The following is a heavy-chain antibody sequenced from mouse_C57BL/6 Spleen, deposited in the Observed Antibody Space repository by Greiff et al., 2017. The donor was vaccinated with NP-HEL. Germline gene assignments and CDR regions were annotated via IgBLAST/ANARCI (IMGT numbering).Heavy chain of an antibody. V-gene: IGHV5-17*01. CDR3: ASLITAVVANYYAMDY. J-gene: IGHJ4*01. CDR2: ISSGSSTI. D-gene: IGHD1-1*01. Sequence: EVKLMESGGGLVKPGGSLKLSCAASGFTFSDYGMHWVRQAPEKGLEWVAYISSGSSTIYYADTVKGRFTISRDNAKNTLFLQMTSLRSEDTAMYYCASLITAVVANYYAMDYWGQGTSVTVSS. CDR1: GFTFSDYG.